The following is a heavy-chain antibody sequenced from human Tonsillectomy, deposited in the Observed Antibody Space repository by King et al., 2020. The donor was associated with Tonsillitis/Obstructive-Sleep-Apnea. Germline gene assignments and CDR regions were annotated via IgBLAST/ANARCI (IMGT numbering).Heavy chain of an antibody. CDR3: ARDVGDFWSGYYTDYYYYGMDV. J-gene: IGHJ6*02. CDR2: ISSSSNYI. Sequence: QLVQSGGGLVKPGGSLRLSCAASEFTFSNYSMNWVRQAPGKGLEWVSSISSSSNYIYYADSMKGRFTISRDNAKNSLYLQMNSRGAEDTAVYYCARDVGDFWSGYYTDYYYYGMDVWGQGTTVTVSS. CDR1: EFTFSNYS. V-gene: IGHV3-21*01. D-gene: IGHD3-3*01.